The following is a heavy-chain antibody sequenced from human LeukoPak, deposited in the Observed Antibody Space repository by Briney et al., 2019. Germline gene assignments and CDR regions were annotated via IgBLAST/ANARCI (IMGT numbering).Heavy chain of an antibody. CDR2: VYYSGST. D-gene: IGHD2-15*01. J-gene: IGHJ4*02. V-gene: IGHV4-59*02. CDR3: ARIHRYCSGGACYVLDN. CDR1: GGSVSGYY. Sequence: SETLSLTCVVSGGSVSGYYWGWIRQPPGRGLEWLGYVYYSGSTNYNPSFKSRITISVDTSRNQFSLQLSSVTAADTAVYYCARIHRYCSGGACYVLDNWGQGTLVAVSS.